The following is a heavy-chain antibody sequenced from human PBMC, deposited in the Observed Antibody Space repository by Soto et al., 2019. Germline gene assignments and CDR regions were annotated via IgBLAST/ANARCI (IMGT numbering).Heavy chain of an antibody. Sequence: GESLQISCKGSGYSFTSYCIGWVRQMPGKGLEWMGIIYPGDSDTRYSPSFQGQVTISADKSISTAYLQWSSLKASDTAMYYCARSKLTYSSSWSYYFDYWGQGTLVTVSS. J-gene: IGHJ4*02. CDR3: ARSKLTYSSSWSYYFDY. V-gene: IGHV5-51*01. D-gene: IGHD6-13*01. CDR2: IYPGDSDT. CDR1: GYSFTSYC.